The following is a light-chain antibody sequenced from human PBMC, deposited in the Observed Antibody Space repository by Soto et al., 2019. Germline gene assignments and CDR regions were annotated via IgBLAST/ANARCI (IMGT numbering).Light chain of an antibody. Sequence: ALTQPASVSGSPGQSITISCTGTSSDVGSYNLVSWYQQHPGKAPKLMIYEGSKRPSGVSNRFSGSKSGNTASLTISGLQAEDEADYYCCSYAGSSTGVFGGGTKLTVL. CDR3: CSYAGSSTGV. J-gene: IGLJ2*01. CDR2: EGS. CDR1: SSDVGSYNL. V-gene: IGLV2-23*01.